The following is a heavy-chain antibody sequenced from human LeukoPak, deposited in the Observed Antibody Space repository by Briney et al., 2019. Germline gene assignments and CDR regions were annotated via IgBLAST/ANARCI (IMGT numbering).Heavy chain of an antibody. CDR2: ISGSGGST. CDR3: AKESGYCSGGSCYDVIGYFQH. J-gene: IGHJ1*01. Sequence: PGGSLRLSCAASGFTFSSYAMSWVRQAPGKGLEWVSAISGSGGSTYYAGSVKGRFTISRDNSKNTLYLQMNSLRAEDTAVYYCAKESGYCSGGSCYDVIGYFQHWGQGTLVTVSS. V-gene: IGHV3-23*01. D-gene: IGHD2-15*01. CDR1: GFTFSSYA.